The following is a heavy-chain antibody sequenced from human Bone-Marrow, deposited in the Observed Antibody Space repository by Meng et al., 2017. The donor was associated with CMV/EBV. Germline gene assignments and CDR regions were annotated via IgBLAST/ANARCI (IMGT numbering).Heavy chain of an antibody. J-gene: IGHJ4*02. Sequence: SETLSLTCAVYGGSFSGYYWSWIRQPQGKGLEWIGEINHSGSTNYNPSLKCRVTISVDTSKNQFSLKLSSVTAADTAVYYCARVPLYDYVWGSSGIAGENFDFWGQGTLVTVSS. D-gene: IGHD3-16*01. CDR3: ARVPLYDYVWGSSGIAGENFDF. CDR2: INHSGST. V-gene: IGHV4-34*01. CDR1: GGSFSGYY.